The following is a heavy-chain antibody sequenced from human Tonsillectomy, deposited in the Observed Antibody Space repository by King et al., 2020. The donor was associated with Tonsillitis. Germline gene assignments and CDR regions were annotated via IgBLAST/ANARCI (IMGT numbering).Heavy chain of an antibody. CDR2: VYDVGST. Sequence: VQLVELGPGLVRPSETLSLTCTVSGASIKSYYWSWIRQSPGKGLEWIGYVYDVGSTGYNPSLKSRVTISSDRSKNQFSLRLESVTAADTALYYCARDGTMAPGHWYFDFWGRGTLVTVSS. D-gene: IGHD1-26*01. CDR1: GASIKSYY. J-gene: IGHJ2*01. CDR3: ARDGTMAPGHWYFDF. V-gene: IGHV4-59*01.